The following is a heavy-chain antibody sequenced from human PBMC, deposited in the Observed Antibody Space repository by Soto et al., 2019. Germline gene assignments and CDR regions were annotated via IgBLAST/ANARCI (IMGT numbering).Heavy chain of an antibody. D-gene: IGHD4-17*01. CDR1: GFTFSIFG. CDR3: EKDHLHTRVTTRSY. CDR2: ISYDGNNK. J-gene: IGHJ4*02. Sequence: GGSLRLSCEASGFTFSIFGMHWVRQAPGKGLEWVAVISYDGNNKYYAGVVKGGFSIARAKSKNTIYRQMDSLRAEDTAVYYCEKDHLHTRVTTRSYWGQGTLVTVSS. V-gene: IGHV3-30*18.